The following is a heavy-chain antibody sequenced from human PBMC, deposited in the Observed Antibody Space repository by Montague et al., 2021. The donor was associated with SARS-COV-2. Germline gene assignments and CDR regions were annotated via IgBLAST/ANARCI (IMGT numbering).Heavy chain of an antibody. CDR3: AMLYGGGGGRGY. CDR2: VHYTGST. CDR1: GGSISSYY. Sequence: SETLSLTCEVSGGSISSYYWSWIRQSPGKGLESIGYVHYTGSTKYNPSLKTRVTLSLDTPKNRFSLNLASVTAADSAIYYCAMLYGGGGGRGYWGQGTLVTVSS. J-gene: IGHJ4*02. D-gene: IGHD4-23*01. V-gene: IGHV4-59*01.